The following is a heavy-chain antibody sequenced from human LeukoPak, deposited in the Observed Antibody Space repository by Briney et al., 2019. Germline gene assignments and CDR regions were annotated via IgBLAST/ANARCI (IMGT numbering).Heavy chain of an antibody. CDR3: ARDERRLGYFDY. CDR1: GGTFSSYA. V-gene: IGHV1-69*13. Sequence: GASVTVSCKASGGTFSSYAISWVRQAPGQGLEWMGGIIPIFGTANYAQKFQGRVTITADESTSTAYMELSSLRSEDTAVYYCARDERRLGYFDYWGQGTLVTVSS. J-gene: IGHJ4*02. CDR2: IIPIFGTA. D-gene: IGHD1-1*01.